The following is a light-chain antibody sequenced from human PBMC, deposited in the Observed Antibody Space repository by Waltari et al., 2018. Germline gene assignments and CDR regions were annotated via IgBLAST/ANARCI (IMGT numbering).Light chain of an antibody. J-gene: IGLJ3*02. CDR2: EVS. CDR3: TSYTTSTTWV. V-gene: IGLV2-14*01. CDR1: SRDVATYKY. Sequence: QSALTQPASVSGSPGQSVTIPCTGSSRDVATYKYVSWYPQHPGKVPKLMIYEVSNRPSGVSNRFSGSKSGNTASLTISGLQAEDEADYYCTSYTTSTTWVFGGGTKLTVL.